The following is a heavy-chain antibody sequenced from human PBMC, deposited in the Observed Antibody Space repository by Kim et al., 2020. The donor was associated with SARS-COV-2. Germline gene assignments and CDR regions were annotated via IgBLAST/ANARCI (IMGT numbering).Heavy chain of an antibody. J-gene: IGHJ5*02. CDR2: INAGNGNT. CDR3: ARSGAFIWFGAHNWFDP. D-gene: IGHD3-10*01. Sequence: ASVKVSCKASGYTFTSYAMHWVRQAPGQRLEWMGWINAGNGNTKYSQKFQGRVTITRDTSASTAYMELSSLRSEDTAVYYCARSGAFIWFGAHNWFDPWGQGTLVTVSS. V-gene: IGHV1-3*01. CDR1: GYTFTSYA.